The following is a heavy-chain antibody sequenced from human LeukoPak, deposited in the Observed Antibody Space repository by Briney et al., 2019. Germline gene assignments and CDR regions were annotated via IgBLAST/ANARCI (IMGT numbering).Heavy chain of an antibody. Sequence: GGSLRLSCAASGFTFSDYYMSWVRQAPGKGLEWVSAISGSGSNTYYADSVKGRFTISRDNSKNTLSLQMNNLRDEDTAVYYCAKDLSPAAAWGQGTLVTVSS. CDR1: GFTFSDYY. J-gene: IGHJ5*02. V-gene: IGHV3-23*01. D-gene: IGHD6-25*01. CDR2: ISGSGSNT. CDR3: AKDLSPAAA.